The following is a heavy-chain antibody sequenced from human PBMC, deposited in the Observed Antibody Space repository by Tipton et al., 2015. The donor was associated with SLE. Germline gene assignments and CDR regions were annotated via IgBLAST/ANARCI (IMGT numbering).Heavy chain of an antibody. Sequence: TLSLTCTVSGGSITTSYWTWLRQPPGKGLEWIAYVNRNEGTNFKPSLKSRVTISFDTSRNQFSLRLTSVTAADTAVYYCVRDYDFWAGETDYWGQGALVTVSS. V-gene: IGHV4-4*09. CDR3: VRDYDFWAGETDY. D-gene: IGHD3-3*01. J-gene: IGHJ4*02. CDR1: GGSITTSY. CDR2: VNRNEGT.